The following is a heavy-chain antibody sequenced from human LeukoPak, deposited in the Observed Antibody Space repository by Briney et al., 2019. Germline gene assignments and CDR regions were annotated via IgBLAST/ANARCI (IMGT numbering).Heavy chain of an antibody. V-gene: IGHV3-21*01. J-gene: IGHJ4*02. CDR2: ISSSNTHI. CDR1: GFTFSSYS. D-gene: IGHD7-27*01. CDR3: ARDPLGRAADY. Sequence: PGGSLRLACAASGFTFSSYSMNWVRQAPGKGLEWVSSISSSNTHIYYAESVKGRFTISRDNAKNSLYLQMNSLRAEDTAVYYCARDPLGRAADYWGQGSLVTVSS.